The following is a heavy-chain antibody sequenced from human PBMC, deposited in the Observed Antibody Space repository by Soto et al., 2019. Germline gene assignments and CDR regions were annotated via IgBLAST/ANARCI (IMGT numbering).Heavy chain of an antibody. CDR3: ASHSYGSGTDYYYYYGMDV. V-gene: IGHV4-39*01. CDR2: IYYSGST. CDR1: GGSISSSSYY. Sequence: LSLTCTVSGGSISSSSYYWGWIRQPPGKGLEWIGSIYYSGSTYYNPSLKSRVTISVDTSKNQFSLKLSSVTAADTAVYYCASHSYGSGTDYYYYYGMDVWGQGTTVTVSS. J-gene: IGHJ6*02. D-gene: IGHD3-10*01.